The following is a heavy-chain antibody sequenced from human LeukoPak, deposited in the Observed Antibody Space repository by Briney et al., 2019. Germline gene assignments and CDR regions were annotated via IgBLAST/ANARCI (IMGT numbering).Heavy chain of an antibody. J-gene: IGHJ3*02. CDR3: ARDRRWNPHIVVVTAQGGSDAFDI. CDR2: ISAYNGYT. V-gene: IGHV1-18*01. D-gene: IGHD2-21*02. CDR1: GYTFTSYG. Sequence: ASVKVSCKASGYTFTSYGISWVRQAPGQGLEWMGWISAYNGYTDYAQKLQGRVTMTTDTSTSTAYMELRSLRSDDTAVYYCARDRRWNPHIVVVTAQGGSDAFDIWGQGTMVTVSS.